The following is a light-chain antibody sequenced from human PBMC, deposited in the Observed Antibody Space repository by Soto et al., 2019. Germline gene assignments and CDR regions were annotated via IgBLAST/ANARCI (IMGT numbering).Light chain of an antibody. CDR1: QSVSTNS. J-gene: IGKJ1*01. CDR3: QQYGSSRWT. CDR2: GAS. V-gene: IGKV3-20*01. Sequence: EIVLTQSPDTLSLSPGERATLSCRASQSVSTNSLAWYQQKPGQAPRLLIYGASSRATGIAARFSGSGSGTDFTLTISRLEPEDFAVYYCQQYGSSRWTFGQGTKVDIK.